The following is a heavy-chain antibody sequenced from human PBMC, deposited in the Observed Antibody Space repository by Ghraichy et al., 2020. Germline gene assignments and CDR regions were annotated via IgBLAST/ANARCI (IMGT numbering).Heavy chain of an antibody. CDR1: GFTFENAW. CDR2: IKHKTDGGTT. CDR3: TTGNVIPLADY. D-gene: IGHD2-2*01. J-gene: IGHJ4*02. V-gene: IGHV3-15*01. Sequence: GGSLRLSCAASGFTFENAWMNWVRQAPGKGLEWVGRIKHKTDGGTTEYAAPVKGRFSISRDDSKSTLYLQMNSLKTEDTAVYYCTTGNVIPLADYWGQGTLVTVSS.